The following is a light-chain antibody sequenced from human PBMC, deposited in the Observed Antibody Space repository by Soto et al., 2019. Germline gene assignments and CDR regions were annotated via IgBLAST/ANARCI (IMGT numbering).Light chain of an antibody. CDR2: ANT. CDR3: QSYDSSMSAYV. Sequence: QSVLAQPPSVSGTPGQRVTISCPGSGSNIGAGYDVHWYQQLPGTAPKLLIFANTFRPSGVPDRVSGSKSGTSGSLAITGLPAEDEADYYCQSYDSSMSAYVFGTGTKVTVL. V-gene: IGLV1-40*01. CDR1: GSNIGAGYD. J-gene: IGLJ1*01.